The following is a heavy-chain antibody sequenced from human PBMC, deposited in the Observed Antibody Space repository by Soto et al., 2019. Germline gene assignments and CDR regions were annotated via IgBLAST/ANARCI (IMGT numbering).Heavy chain of an antibody. D-gene: IGHD3-10*01. V-gene: IGHV3-23*01. CDR1: GFTFSSYA. CDR3: AKVKSVYYYGSGSGLRAFDI. CDR2: ISGSGGST. Sequence: GGSLRLSCAASGFTFSSYAMSWVRQAPGKGLEWVSAISGSGGSTYYADSVKGRFTISRDNSKNTLYLQMNSLRAEDTAVYYCAKVKSVYYYGSGSGLRAFDIWGQGTMVTV. J-gene: IGHJ3*02.